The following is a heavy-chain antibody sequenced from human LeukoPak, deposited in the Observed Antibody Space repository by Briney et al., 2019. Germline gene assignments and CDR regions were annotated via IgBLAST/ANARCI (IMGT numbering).Heavy chain of an antibody. J-gene: IGHJ5*02. CDR3: ARMITMVRSGENWFDP. D-gene: IGHD3-10*01. Sequence: GGSLRLSCAASGFTFSSYGMSSVRQAPGKVLEWVSAISGSGGSTYYADSVKGRFTISRDNSKNTLYLQMNSLRAEDTAVYYCARMITMVRSGENWFDPWGRGTLVTVSS. V-gene: IGHV3-23*01. CDR2: ISGSGGST. CDR1: GFTFSSYG.